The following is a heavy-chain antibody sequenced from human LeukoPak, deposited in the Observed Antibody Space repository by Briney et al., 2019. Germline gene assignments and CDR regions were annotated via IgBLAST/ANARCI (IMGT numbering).Heavy chain of an antibody. CDR3: ARDEIWRSGSSLPLYDY. D-gene: IGHD3-10*01. V-gene: IGHV1-69*04. Sequence: SVKVSCKASGGTFSSYAISWVRQAPGQGLEWMGRIIPILGIANYAQKFQGRVTITADKSTSTAYMVPSSLRCEDTAVYFCARDEIWRSGSSLPLYDYWGQGTLVTVSS. CDR2: IIPILGIA. CDR1: GGTFSSYA. J-gene: IGHJ4*02.